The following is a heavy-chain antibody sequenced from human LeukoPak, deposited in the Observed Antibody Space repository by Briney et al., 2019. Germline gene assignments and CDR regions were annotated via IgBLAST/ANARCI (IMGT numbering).Heavy chain of an antibody. CDR2: IYTSGST. D-gene: IGHD6-19*01. V-gene: IGHV4-61*02. CDR1: GGSISSGSYY. J-gene: IGHJ5*02. CDR3: AGYSSGWCEKGLAP. Sequence: PSETLSLTCTVSGGSISSGSYYWSWIRQPAGKGLEWIGRIYTSGSTNYNPSLKSRVTISVDTSKNQFSLKLSSVTAADTAVYYCAGYSSGWCEKGLAPWGQGTLVTVSS.